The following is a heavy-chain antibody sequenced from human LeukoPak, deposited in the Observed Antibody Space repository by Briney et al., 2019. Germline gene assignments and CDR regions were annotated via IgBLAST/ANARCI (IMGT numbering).Heavy chain of an antibody. V-gene: IGHV1-8*03. D-gene: IGHD2-2*01. J-gene: IGHJ4*02. CDR1: GYTFTSCD. Sequence: ASVKLSCKASGYTFTSCDINWVRQATGQGLELMGWVNTNSGNTGYAKKFHGRVTITRITSISTAYMQLSSLRSEDTAVHYGARLALGYCSSTTCYPNYYWGQGTLVTVSS. CDR2: VNTNSGNT. CDR3: ARLALGYCSSTTCYPNYY.